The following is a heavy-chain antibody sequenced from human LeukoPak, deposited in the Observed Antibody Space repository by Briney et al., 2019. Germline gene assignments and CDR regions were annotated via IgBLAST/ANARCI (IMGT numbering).Heavy chain of an antibody. CDR3: AREHWDFDY. V-gene: IGHV3-23*01. J-gene: IGHJ4*02. D-gene: IGHD7-27*01. Sequence: GGSLRLSCAASGFTFSNYAITWIRQAPGKGLEWVSEISGSGESTYYGDSMKGRFTISRGNSKNTLYLQMNSLRAGDTAVYYCAREHWDFDYWGQGTLVTVSS. CDR2: ISGSGEST. CDR1: GFTFSNYA.